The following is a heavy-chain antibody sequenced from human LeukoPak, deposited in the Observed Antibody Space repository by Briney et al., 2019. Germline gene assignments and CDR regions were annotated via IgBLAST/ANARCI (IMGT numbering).Heavy chain of an antibody. CDR2: IRFDGSNK. Sequence: GGSLRLSCASSEFPFRKYAMHWVRQAPGKGLEWVAFIRFDGSNKNYADSVKGRFTISRDNSKNTLYLQMNSLRAEDTAVYYCARGKRQQLVFDYWGQGTLVTVSS. V-gene: IGHV3-30*02. CDR3: ARGKRQQLVFDY. J-gene: IGHJ4*02. D-gene: IGHD6-13*01. CDR1: EFPFRKYA.